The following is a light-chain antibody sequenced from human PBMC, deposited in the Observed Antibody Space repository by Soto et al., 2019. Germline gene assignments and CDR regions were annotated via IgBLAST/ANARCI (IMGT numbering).Light chain of an antibody. Sequence: QSVLTQPPSASGSPGQSVTISCTGTGSDVGGYNYVSWYQQHPGTAPKLIISEVSKRPSGVPDRFSGSKSGNTASLTVSGLQADDEADYYCSSYAGNDNLVFGGGTKLTVL. CDR2: EVS. CDR1: GSDVGGYNY. CDR3: SSYAGNDNLV. V-gene: IGLV2-8*01. J-gene: IGLJ3*02.